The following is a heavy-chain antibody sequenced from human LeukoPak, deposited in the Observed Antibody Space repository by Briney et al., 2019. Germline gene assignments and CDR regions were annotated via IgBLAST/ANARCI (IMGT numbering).Heavy chain of an antibody. CDR3: AKDGIVGATTWSYFDY. J-gene: IGHJ4*02. CDR2: ISYDGSNK. CDR1: GFTFSSYG. Sequence: GRSLRLSCAASGFTFSSYGMHWVRQAPGKGLEWVAVISYDGSNKYYADSVKGRFTISRDNSKNTLYLQMNSLRAEDTAVYYCAKDGIVGATTWSYFDYWGQGTLVTVSS. D-gene: IGHD1-26*01. V-gene: IGHV3-30*18.